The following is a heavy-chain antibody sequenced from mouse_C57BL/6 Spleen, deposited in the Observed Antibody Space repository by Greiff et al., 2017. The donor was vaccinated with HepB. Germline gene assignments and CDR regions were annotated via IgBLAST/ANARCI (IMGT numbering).Heavy chain of an antibody. CDR3: ALVATNYFDY. J-gene: IGHJ2*01. V-gene: IGHV1-81*01. CDR2: IYPSSGTP. CDR1: GSTFTSSG. D-gene: IGHD1-1*01. Sequence: PLPPSGAELARPGASVTLSCTASGSTFTSSGISWVKPSPGPGLEWIGEIYPSSGTPYSNEKFMGKATLTADKSSSTAYMELRSLTSEDSAVYFCALVATNYFDYWGQGTTLTVSS.